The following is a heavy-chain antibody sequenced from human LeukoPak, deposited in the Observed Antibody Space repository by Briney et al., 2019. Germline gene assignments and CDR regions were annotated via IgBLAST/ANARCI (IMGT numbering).Heavy chain of an antibody. CDR1: GYTFTGCY. CDR3: ARDPSGAEASYYFDY. D-gene: IGHD7-27*01. J-gene: IGHJ4*02. CDR2: INPNSGGT. Sequence: VASVKVSCKASGYTFTGCYMHWVRQAPGQGLEWMGWINPNSGGTNYAQKFQGRVTMTRDTSISTAYMELSRLRSDDTAVYYCARDPSGAEASYYFDYWGQGTPVTVSS. V-gene: IGHV1-2*02.